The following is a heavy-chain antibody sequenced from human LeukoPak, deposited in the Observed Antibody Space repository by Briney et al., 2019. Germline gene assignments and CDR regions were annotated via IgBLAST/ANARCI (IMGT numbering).Heavy chain of an antibody. CDR3: AKKSGVWLSYFDY. D-gene: IGHD2-8*02. Sequence: GASPRLSCAASGFTFSSYAMSWVRQAPGKGLEWVSAISGCGGSTYYADSVKGRFTISRDNSKNTLYLQMNSLRAEDTAVYYCAKKSGVWLSYFDYWGQGTLVTVSS. V-gene: IGHV3-23*01. CDR1: GFTFSSYA. J-gene: IGHJ4*02. CDR2: ISGCGGST.